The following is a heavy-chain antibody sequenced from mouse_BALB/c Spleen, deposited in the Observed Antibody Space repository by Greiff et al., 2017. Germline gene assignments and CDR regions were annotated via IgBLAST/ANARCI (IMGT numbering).Heavy chain of an antibody. J-gene: IGHJ3*01. Sequence: VQGVESGPGLVAPSQSLSITCTVSGFSLTSYGVHWVRQPPGKGLEWLGVIWAGGSTNYNSALMSRLSISKDNSKSQVFLKMNSLQTDDTAMYYCARDRYYRSFAYWGQGTLVTVSA. D-gene: IGHD2-14*01. CDR3: ARDRYYRSFAY. V-gene: IGHV2-9*02. CDR2: IWAGGST. CDR1: GFSLTSYG.